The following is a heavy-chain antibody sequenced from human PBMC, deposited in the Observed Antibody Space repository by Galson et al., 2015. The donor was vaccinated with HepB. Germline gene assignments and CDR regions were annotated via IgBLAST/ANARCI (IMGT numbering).Heavy chain of an antibody. CDR2: ISYDGSNK. V-gene: IGHV3-30*18. CDR1: GFTFSSYG. D-gene: IGHD2-15*01. Sequence: SLRLSCAASGFTFSSYGMHWVRQAPGKGLEWVAIISYDGSNKYYADSVKGRFTISRDNSKNTLYLQMNSLRAEDTAVYYCAKGVVVGDYWGQGTLVTVSS. J-gene: IGHJ4*02. CDR3: AKGVVVGDY.